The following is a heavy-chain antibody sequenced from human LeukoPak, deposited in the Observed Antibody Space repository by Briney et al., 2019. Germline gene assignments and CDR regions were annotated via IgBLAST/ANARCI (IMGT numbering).Heavy chain of an antibody. Sequence: SETLSLTCSVSGDSINSYAWSWIRRPPGRGREGIGDISRSGDTNYSPSLKSRLTISVDMSKNQFSLKLRSMTAADTAVYYCAKDRGGGRDAFDIWGQGTVVTVSS. CDR3: AKDRGGGRDAFDI. J-gene: IGHJ3*02. CDR2: ISRSGDT. V-gene: IGHV4-59*01. CDR1: GDSINSYA. D-gene: IGHD3-10*01.